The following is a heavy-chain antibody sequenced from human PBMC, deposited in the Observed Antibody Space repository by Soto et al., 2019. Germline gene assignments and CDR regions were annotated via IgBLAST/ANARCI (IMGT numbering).Heavy chain of an antibody. J-gene: IGHJ5*02. D-gene: IGHD2-15*01. V-gene: IGHV4-31*03. CDR3: ARGSRRTSGGSCYLTP. Sequence: PSETLSLTCTVSGGSIXSGGYYWSWIRQHPGKGLEWIGYIYYSGSTYYNPSLKSRVTISVDTSKNQFSLKLSSVTAADTAVYYCARGSRRTSGGSCYLTPWGQGTLVTVSS. CDR2: IYYSGST. CDR1: GGSIXSGGYY.